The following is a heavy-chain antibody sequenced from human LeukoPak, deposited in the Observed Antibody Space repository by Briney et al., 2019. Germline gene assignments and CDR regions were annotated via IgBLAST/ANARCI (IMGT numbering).Heavy chain of an antibody. CDR1: GYTFTGYY. CDR2: INPNIGGT. D-gene: IGHD3-10*01. CDR3: ARGGYYYGSGSSI. J-gene: IGHJ4*02. Sequence: ASVKVSCKASGYTFTGYYMHWVRQAPGQGLEWMGWINPNIGGTNYAQKFQGRVTMTRDTSISTAYMELSRLRSDDTAVYYCARGGYYYGSGSSIWGQGTLVTVSS. V-gene: IGHV1-2*02.